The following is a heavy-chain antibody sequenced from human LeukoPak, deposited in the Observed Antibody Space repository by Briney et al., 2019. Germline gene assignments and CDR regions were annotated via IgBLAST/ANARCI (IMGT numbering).Heavy chain of an antibody. CDR3: ARHYYDSSGYYNWFDP. J-gene: IGHJ5*02. CDR2: IYYRGST. Sequence: SETLSLTCTVSGGSISSSSYYWGWIRQPPGKGLEWIGSIYYRGSTYYNPSLKSRVTISVDTSKNQFSLKLSSVTAADTAVYYCARHYYDSSGYYNWFDPWGQGTLVTVSS. V-gene: IGHV4-39*01. CDR1: GGSISSSSYY. D-gene: IGHD3-22*01.